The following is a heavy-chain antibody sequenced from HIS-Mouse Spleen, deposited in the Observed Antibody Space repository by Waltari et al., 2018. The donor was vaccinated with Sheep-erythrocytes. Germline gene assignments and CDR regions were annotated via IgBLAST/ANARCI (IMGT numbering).Heavy chain of an antibody. V-gene: IGHV3-23*01. CDR1: GFTFSSYA. CDR3: AKWIKLGREGYFDY. J-gene: IGHJ4*02. D-gene: IGHD7-27*01. Sequence: SGFTFSSYAMSWVRQAPGKGLEWGSAISGRGGSTYYADSVKGRFTISRDNSKNTLYLQMNSLRAEDTAVYYCAKWIKLGREGYFDYWGQGTLVTVSS. CDR2: ISGRGGST.